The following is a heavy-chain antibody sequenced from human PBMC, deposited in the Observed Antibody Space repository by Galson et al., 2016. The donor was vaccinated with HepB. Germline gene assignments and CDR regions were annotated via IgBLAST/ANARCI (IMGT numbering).Heavy chain of an antibody. CDR3: ARHPYVWGRRNWVGFDI. V-gene: IGHV4-4*02. Sequence: TLSLTCAVSGGSVNTSNWWSWLRQSPEKGLEWIAEMYHSGSANYNGALESRVTISVDKSKNEVSLKLRSVTAADTAVYYCARHPYVWGRRNWVGFDIWGQGTVVTGSS. CDR1: GGSVNTSNW. D-gene: IGHD3-16*01. J-gene: IGHJ3*02. CDR2: MYHSGSA.